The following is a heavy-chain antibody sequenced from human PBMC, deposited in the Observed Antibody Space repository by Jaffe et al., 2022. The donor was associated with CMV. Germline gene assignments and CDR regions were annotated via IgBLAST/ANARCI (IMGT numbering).Heavy chain of an antibody. CDR1: GYSFTSYW. CDR2: IDPSDSYT. J-gene: IGHJ6*03. D-gene: IGHD2-2*01. V-gene: IGHV5-10-1*03. Sequence: EVQLVQSGAEVKKPGESLRISCKGSGYSFTSYWISWVRQMPGKGLEWMGRIDPSDSYTNYSPSFQGHVTISADKSISTAYLQWSSLKASDTAMYYCARPHGVVPAACFSRGCSIVRYDYMDVWGKGTTVTVSS. CDR3: ARPHGVVPAACFSRGCSIVRYDYMDV.